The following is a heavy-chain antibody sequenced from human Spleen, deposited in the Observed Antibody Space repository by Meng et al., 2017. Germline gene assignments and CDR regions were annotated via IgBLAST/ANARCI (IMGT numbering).Heavy chain of an antibody. D-gene: IGHD2-21*01. J-gene: IGHJ4*02. V-gene: IGHV1-2*06. CDR1: GYSFTAYY. Sequence: ASVKVSCKPSGYSFTAYYIHWVRQAPGQGLEWLGHINPNSGDTLYAQKFQGRVSMTGDTSISTAYVELSSLRSDDTAVYYCVRVDNISLGKLFDDYCDQGTITVSS. CDR3: VRVDNISLGKLFDDY. CDR2: INPNSGDT.